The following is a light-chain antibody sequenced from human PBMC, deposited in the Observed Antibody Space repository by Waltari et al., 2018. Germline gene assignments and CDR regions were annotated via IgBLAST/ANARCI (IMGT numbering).Light chain of an antibody. CDR1: QSLLHSNGYNY. V-gene: IGKV2-28*01. CDR3: LQALQTPSIT. J-gene: IGKJ5*01. CDR2: VGS. Sequence: DIVMTQSPLSLPVTPGEPASISCRSSQSLLHSNGYNYLDWYLQKPGQSPQLLIDVGSNRASGVPDRFSDSGSGTDFTLKISRVEAEDVGVYYCLQALQTPSITFGQGTRLEIK.